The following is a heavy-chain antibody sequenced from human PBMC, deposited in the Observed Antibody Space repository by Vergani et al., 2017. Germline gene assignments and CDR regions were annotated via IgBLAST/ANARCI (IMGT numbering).Heavy chain of an antibody. D-gene: IGHD2-15*01. Sequence: QVQLQESGPGLVKPSETLSLTCTVSGGSISSYYWSWIRQPPGKGLEWIGYIYYSGSTNYNPSLKSRVTISVDTSKNQFSLKLSSVTAADTAVYYCARAYCSGGSCYYSIWFDPWGQGTLVTVSS. V-gene: IGHV4-59*01. CDR3: ARAYCSGGSCYYSIWFDP. CDR1: GGSISSYY. J-gene: IGHJ5*02. CDR2: IYYSGST.